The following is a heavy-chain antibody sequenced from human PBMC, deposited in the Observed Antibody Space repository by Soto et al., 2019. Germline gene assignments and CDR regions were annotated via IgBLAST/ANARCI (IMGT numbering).Heavy chain of an antibody. Sequence: ASVKVSCKASGYTFTGYYMHWVRQAPGQGLEWMGWINPNSGGTNYAQKFQGWVTITRDTSISTAYMELSSLRSEDTAVYYCARGASPLIDYWGQGTLVTVS. CDR1: GYTFTGYY. D-gene: IGHD1-26*01. V-gene: IGHV1-2*04. J-gene: IGHJ4*02. CDR2: INPNSGGT. CDR3: ARGASPLIDY.